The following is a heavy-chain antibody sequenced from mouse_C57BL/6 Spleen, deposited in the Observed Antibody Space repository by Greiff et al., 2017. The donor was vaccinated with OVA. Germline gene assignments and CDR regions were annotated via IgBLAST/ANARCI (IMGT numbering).Heavy chain of an antibody. V-gene: IGHV14-4*01. J-gene: IGHJ2*01. D-gene: IGHD2-3*01. CDR3: TPATYDGGGGFRD. Sequence: EVKLQQSGAELVRPGASVTLSCTASGFTFTDYYMHWVKQRPEQGLEWIGGIDPETGDTEYASKFKGKATITADTSSNTAYMELRSLTSEDSAVYYCTPATYDGGGGFRDWGQGTTVTVSS. CDR1: GFTFTDYY. CDR2: IDPETGDT.